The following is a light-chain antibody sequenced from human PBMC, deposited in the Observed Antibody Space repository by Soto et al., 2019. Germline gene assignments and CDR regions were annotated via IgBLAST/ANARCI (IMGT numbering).Light chain of an antibody. CDR2: DAS. CDR3: LQYDNYSWT. Sequence: DIHMTQSPSTLSPSVGYRFTITCRASRSISEWLAWYQQKQGKAPKLLIFDASSLKSGVPSRLSGSGSGTELTITISSLQTDDVATYYCLQYDNYSWTFGQGTKVDIK. V-gene: IGKV1-5*01. CDR1: RSISEW. J-gene: IGKJ1*01.